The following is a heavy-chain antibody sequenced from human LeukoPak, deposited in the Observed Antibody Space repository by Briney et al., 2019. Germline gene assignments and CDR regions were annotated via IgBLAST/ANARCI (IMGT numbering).Heavy chain of an antibody. Sequence: PGGSLRLSCAASGFTFSNFAMHWVRQAPGKGLEWVAVISYDANVKYYADSVKGRFTISRDSSKDTLYLQMNSLRAEDTAVYYCARGGSGSFLFDYWGQGTLVTVSS. J-gene: IGHJ4*02. CDR1: GFTFSNFA. D-gene: IGHD1-26*01. CDR3: ARGGSGSFLFDY. CDR2: ISYDANVK. V-gene: IGHV3-30-3*01.